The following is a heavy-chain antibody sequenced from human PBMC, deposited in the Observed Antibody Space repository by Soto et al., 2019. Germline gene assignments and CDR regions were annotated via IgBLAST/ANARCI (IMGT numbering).Heavy chain of an antibody. CDR2: ISSGTTI. Sequence: GGSLRLSCEASRFRFSDYYMSWVRQAPGKGLEWVSFISSGTTIYYADSVKGRFTISRDNAKNSLFLQMNSLRVEDTAVYYCASSEGNYYYYGMDVWGQGTTVTVSS. J-gene: IGHJ6*02. V-gene: IGHV3-11*01. CDR1: RFRFSDYY. CDR3: ASSEGNYYYYGMDV.